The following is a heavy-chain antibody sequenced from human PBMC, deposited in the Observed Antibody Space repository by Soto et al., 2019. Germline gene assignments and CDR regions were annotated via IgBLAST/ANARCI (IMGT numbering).Heavy chain of an antibody. CDR3: ARAEVTAVFGF. V-gene: IGHV3-23*01. CDR2: IRGNGDRT. D-gene: IGHD2-21*02. Sequence: EEQLLESGGALVVPGGSLRLSCAASGFAFSNYAMTWVRQAPGKGLEWVSSIRGNGDRTYYAESVKGRFTISRDNSKSTLFLQMNSLRADDTAVYSFARAEVTAVFGFWGQGTLVTVSS. CDR1: GFAFSNYA. J-gene: IGHJ4*02.